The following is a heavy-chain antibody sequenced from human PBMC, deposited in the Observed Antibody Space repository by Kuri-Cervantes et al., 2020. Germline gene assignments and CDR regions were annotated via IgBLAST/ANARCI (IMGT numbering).Heavy chain of an antibody. CDR2: IYYSGST. CDR1: GGSISSYY. V-gene: IGHV4-59*01. D-gene: IGHD2-15*01. Sequence: GSLRLSCTVSGGSISSYYWSWIRQPPGKGLEWIGYIYYSGSTNYNPSLKSRVTISVDTSKNQFSLKLSSVTAADTAVYYCARGAPQYCSGGSCFYYYYGMDVWGQGTTVTVSS. J-gene: IGHJ6*02. CDR3: ARGAPQYCSGGSCFYYYYGMDV.